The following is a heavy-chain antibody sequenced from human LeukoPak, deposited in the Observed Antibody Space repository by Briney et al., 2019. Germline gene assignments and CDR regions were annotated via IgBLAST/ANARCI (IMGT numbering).Heavy chain of an antibody. Sequence: SETLSLTCTVSGGSISSGGYYWNWIRQPAGKGLEWIGRIQTSGSTNYNPSLNSRVTISVDTSENQFSLELRSVTAADAAVYYCARQAVGATQGAYYFDYWGQGTLVTVSS. J-gene: IGHJ4*02. CDR1: GGSISSGGYY. V-gene: IGHV4-61*02. CDR3: ARQAVGATQGAYYFDY. CDR2: IQTSGST. D-gene: IGHD1-26*01.